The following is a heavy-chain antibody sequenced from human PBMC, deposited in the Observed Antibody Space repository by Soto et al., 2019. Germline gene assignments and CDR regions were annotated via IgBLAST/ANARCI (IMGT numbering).Heavy chain of an antibody. CDR2: IYSGGST. J-gene: IGHJ3*02. V-gene: IGHV3-53*01. CDR3: ARGTYYYDSSGYYLEDAFDI. D-gene: IGHD3-22*01. CDR1: GFTVSSNY. Sequence: GGSLRLSCAASGFTVSSNYMSWIRQAPGKGLEWVSVIYSGGSTYYADSVKGRFTISRDNSKNTLYLQMNSLRAEDTAVYYCARGTYYYDSSGYYLEDAFDIGGQGTMVTVSS.